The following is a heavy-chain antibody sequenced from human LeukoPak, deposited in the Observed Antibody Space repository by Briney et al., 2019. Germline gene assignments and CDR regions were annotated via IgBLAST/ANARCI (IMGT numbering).Heavy chain of an antibody. CDR1: GFTFDDYA. CDR3: AKDHSSGWYSASYFDY. J-gene: IGHJ4*02. D-gene: IGHD6-19*01. CDR2: ISWNSGSI. V-gene: IGHV3-9*01. Sequence: GRSLRLSCAASGFTFDDYAMHWVRQAPGKGLEWVSGISWNSGSIGYADSVKGRFTISRDNAKNSLYLQMNSLRAEDTALYYCAKDHSSGWYSASYFDYWGQGTLVTVSS.